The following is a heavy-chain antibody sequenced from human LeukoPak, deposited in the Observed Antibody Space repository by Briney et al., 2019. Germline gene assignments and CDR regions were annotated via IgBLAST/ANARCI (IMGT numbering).Heavy chain of an antibody. CDR2: INDNGGRT. CDR1: GFTFSRYA. J-gene: IGHJ4*02. V-gene: IGHV3-64*04. Sequence: AGGSLRLSCSASGFTFSRYAMHWVRQAPGKGLEYVSGINDNGGRTHYGDSVKGRFTSSRDNAKNSLYLRMNSLRAEDTAVYYCARGSGSHFDSWGQGTLVTVSS. CDR3: ARGSGSHFDS. D-gene: IGHD3-22*01.